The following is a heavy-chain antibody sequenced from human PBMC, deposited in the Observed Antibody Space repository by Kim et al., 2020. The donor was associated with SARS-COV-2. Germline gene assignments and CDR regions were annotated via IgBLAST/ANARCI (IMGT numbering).Heavy chain of an antibody. V-gene: IGHV1-69*13. Sequence: SVKVSCKASGGTFSSYPINWVRQAPGQGLEWMGGIIPMFGTANYAQKFQGRVTITADESTSTASMELNSLRSNDTAVYYCARARTVSGDRDWGQGTLVTVST. D-gene: IGHD5-12*01. CDR3: ARARTVSGDRD. J-gene: IGHJ4*02. CDR2: IIPMFGTA. CDR1: GGTFSSYP.